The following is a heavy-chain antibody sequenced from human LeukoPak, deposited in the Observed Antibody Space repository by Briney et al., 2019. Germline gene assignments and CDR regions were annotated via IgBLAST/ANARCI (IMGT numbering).Heavy chain of an antibody. CDR1: GGSISSSYYY. Sequence: SETLSLTCTVSGGSISSSYYYWGWIRQPPGKGLERIGYIYYSGSTYYNPSLKSRVTISVDTSKNQFSLKLSSVTAADTAVYYCATYSSGFFDYWGQGTLVTVSS. V-gene: IGHV4-30-4*08. CDR3: ATYSSGFFDY. D-gene: IGHD6-19*01. J-gene: IGHJ4*02. CDR2: IYYSGST.